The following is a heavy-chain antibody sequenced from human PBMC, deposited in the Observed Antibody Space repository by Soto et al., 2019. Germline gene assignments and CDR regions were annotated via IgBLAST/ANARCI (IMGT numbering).Heavy chain of an antibody. CDR3: ARELQYSSSSIPWFDP. D-gene: IGHD6-6*01. Sequence: GASVKVSFKASGYTFTSYGISWVRQAPGQGLEWMGWISAYNGNTNYAQKLQGRVTMTTDTSTSTAYMELRSLRSDDTAVYYCARELQYSSSSIPWFDPWGQGTLVTVSS. CDR2: ISAYNGNT. J-gene: IGHJ5*02. CDR1: GYTFTSYG. V-gene: IGHV1-18*01.